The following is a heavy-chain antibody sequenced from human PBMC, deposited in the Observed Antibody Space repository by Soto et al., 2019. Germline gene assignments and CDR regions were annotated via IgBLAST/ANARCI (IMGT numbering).Heavy chain of an antibody. Sequence: QVQLVQSGAEVKKPGSSVKVSCKASGGNFSSYTISWVRQAPGPWLEWMGRIIPILGIANYEQKFQGRVTITADRCTSTAYMELSSVISEDTAVYYCAREGRDCSGGSCYITYDPWGQRTLVTVS. D-gene: IGHD2-15*01. J-gene: IGHJ5*02. CDR2: IIPILGIA. CDR3: AREGRDCSGGSCYITYDP. CDR1: GGNFSSYT. V-gene: IGHV1-69*08.